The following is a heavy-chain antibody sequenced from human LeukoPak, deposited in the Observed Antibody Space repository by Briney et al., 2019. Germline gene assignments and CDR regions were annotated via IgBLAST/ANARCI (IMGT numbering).Heavy chain of an antibody. J-gene: IGHJ4*02. V-gene: IGHV4-39*01. CDR1: GGSISSSSYY. Sequence: SETLSLTCTVSGGSISSSSYYWGWIRQPPGKGLEWIGSIYYSGSTYYNPSLKSRVTISVDTSKNQFSLKLSSVTAADTAVCYCARQTSRGLILTGYYFDYWGQGTLVTVSS. CDR2: IYYSGST. CDR3: ARQTSRGLILTGYYFDY. D-gene: IGHD3-9*01.